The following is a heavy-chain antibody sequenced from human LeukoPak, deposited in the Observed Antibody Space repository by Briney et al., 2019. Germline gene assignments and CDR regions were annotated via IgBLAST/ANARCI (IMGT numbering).Heavy chain of an antibody. V-gene: IGHV3-11*06. J-gene: IGHJ4*02. CDR3: ARARGSIPSSSFDY. CDR1: GFTFSDYY. CDR2: ISSGSSHT. Sequence: PGGSLRLSCAASGFTFSDYYMTWIRQAPGKGLEWVSYISSGSSHTDYADSVKGRFTISRDNAKNSLDLQMNILRAEDTALYYCARARGSIPSSSFDYWGQGALVTVSS. D-gene: IGHD6-6*01.